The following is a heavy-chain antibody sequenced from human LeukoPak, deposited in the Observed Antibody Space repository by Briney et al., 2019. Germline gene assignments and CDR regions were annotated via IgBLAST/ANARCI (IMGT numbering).Heavy chain of an antibody. Sequence: GASVKVSCKASGYTFTGYYMHWVRQAPGQGLEWMGWINPNSGGTNYAQKFQGRVTMTRDTSISTAYMELSRLRSDDTAVYYCARDRSIDWPCYYMDVWGKGTTVTVSS. CDR3: ARDRSIDWPCYYMDV. CDR1: GYTFTGYY. V-gene: IGHV1-2*02. J-gene: IGHJ6*03. CDR2: INPNSGGT. D-gene: IGHD3-9*01.